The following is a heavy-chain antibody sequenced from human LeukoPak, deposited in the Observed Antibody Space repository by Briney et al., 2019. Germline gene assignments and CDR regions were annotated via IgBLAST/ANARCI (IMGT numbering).Heavy chain of an antibody. CDR3: AKDPGATAWGYYMDV. V-gene: IGHV3-30*02. D-gene: IGHD7-27*01. CDR2: IWNDGRSE. J-gene: IGHJ6*03. Sequence: PGGSLRLSCAASGFMFRDCGMHWVRQAPGKGLEWVSFIWNDGRSEHYADSVQGRFSVSRDNSDNTLYLHMTNLRPDDTAVYYCAKDPGATAWGYYMDVWGSGTTVTVS. CDR1: GFMFRDCG.